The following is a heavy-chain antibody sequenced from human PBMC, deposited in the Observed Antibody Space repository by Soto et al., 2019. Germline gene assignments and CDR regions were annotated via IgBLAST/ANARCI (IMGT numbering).Heavy chain of an antibody. CDR1: GASIDLYY. J-gene: IGHJ2*01. Sequence: QVQLQESGPGLVKPSETLSLTCTVSGASIDLYYWSWVRQSPGKGLEWIGHIYYSGSTDYKPSLTSRVPISIDASRTQFSLKLSSVTAADTAVYYCARYLVTGCFDLWGRGTLAIVSS. CDR2: IYYSGST. V-gene: IGHV4-59*12. CDR3: ARYLVTGCFDL. D-gene: IGHD2-8*02.